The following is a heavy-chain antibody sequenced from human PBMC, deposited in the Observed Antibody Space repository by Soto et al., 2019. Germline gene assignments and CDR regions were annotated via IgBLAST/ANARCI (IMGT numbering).Heavy chain of an antibody. CDR3: AKPMIAALGTGAFDI. J-gene: IGHJ3*02. Sequence: EVQLLESGGGLVQPGGSLRLSCAASGITFSNYGMTWVRQAPGKGLEWVSSFSATDGSTQYADSVKGRFAISRDSSKNMLYLHMSSLRAEDTALYYCAKPMIAALGTGAFDIWGQGTMVTVSS. V-gene: IGHV3-23*01. D-gene: IGHD6-13*01. CDR1: GITFSNYG. CDR2: FSATDGST.